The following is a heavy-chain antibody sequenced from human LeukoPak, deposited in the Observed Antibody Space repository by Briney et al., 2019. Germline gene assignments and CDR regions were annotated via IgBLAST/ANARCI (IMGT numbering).Heavy chain of an antibody. V-gene: IGHV3-21*01. J-gene: IGHJ3*02. CDR3: AKYYYDSSGYPLAFDI. D-gene: IGHD3-22*01. CDR2: ISSSSSYI. CDR1: GFTFSSYS. Sequence: GGSLRLSCAASGFTFSSYSMNWVRQAPGKGLEWVSSISSSSSYIYYADSVKGRFTIFRDNAKNSLYLQMNSLRAEDTAVYYCAKYYYDSSGYPLAFDIWGQGTMVTVSS.